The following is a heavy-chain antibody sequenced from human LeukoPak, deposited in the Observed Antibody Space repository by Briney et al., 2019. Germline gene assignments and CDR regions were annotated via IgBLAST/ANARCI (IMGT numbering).Heavy chain of an antibody. CDR2: IWYDGSNK. CDR1: GFTFSSYG. D-gene: IGHD3-22*01. J-gene: IGHJ4*02. V-gene: IGHV3-33*06. Sequence: GGSLRLSCAASGFTFSSYGMHWVRQAPGKGLEWVAVIWYDGSNKYYADSVKGRFTISRDNSKNTLCLQMNSLRAEDTAVYYCAKDSSGYSYYFDYWGQGTLVTVSS. CDR3: AKDSSGYSYYFDY.